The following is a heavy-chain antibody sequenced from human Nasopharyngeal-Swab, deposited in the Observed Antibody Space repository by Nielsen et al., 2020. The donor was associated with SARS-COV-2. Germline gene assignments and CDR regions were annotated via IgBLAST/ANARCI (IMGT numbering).Heavy chain of an antibody. CDR1: GYTFTSYA. V-gene: IGHV7-4-1*02. Sequence: ASVKVSCKASGYTFTSYAMNWVRQAPGQGLEWMGWINTNTGNPTYAQGFTGRFVFSLDTSVSTAYLQISSLKAEDTAVYYCARGIYDSSGYYSIGDYFDCWGQGTLVTVSS. D-gene: IGHD3-22*01. CDR2: INTNTGNP. CDR3: ARGIYDSSGYYSIGDYFDC. J-gene: IGHJ4*02.